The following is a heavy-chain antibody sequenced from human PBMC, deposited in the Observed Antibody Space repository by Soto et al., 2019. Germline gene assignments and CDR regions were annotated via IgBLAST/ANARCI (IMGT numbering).Heavy chain of an antibody. D-gene: IGHD2-21*01. CDR1: GFTFTNYV. J-gene: IGHJ5*02. CDR2: ITGDGYTT. CDR3: AKGSSRDGYS. V-gene: IGHV3-23*01. Sequence: LRLSCAASGFTFTNYVMTWVRQAPGKGLEWVSSITGDGYTTFYADSVKGRFTISRDNPKNTLFLQLNSLRAEDTAIYYCAKGSSRDGYSWGQGTMVTVSS.